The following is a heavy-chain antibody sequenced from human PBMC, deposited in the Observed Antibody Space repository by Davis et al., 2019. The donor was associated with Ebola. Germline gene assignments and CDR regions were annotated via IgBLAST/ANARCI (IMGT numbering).Heavy chain of an antibody. J-gene: IGHJ4*02. CDR3: AKEPAAGFQYYFDY. V-gene: IGHV3-21*04. Sequence: GGSLRLSCVASGFTFSTYTMNWLSQAPGKGLEWVSSIDSFGNIYYADSVKGRFSISRDNARNSLDLHMDSLRVEDTAVYYCAKEPAAGFQYYFDYWGQGTLVTVSS. D-gene: IGHD6-13*01. CDR1: GFTFSTYT. CDR2: IDSFGNI.